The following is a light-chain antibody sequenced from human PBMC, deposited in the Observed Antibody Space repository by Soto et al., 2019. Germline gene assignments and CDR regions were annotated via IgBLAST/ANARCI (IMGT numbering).Light chain of an antibody. J-gene: IGKJ1*01. CDR2: GAS. CDR3: QQYGTSRT. CDR1: QSVSSSY. Sequence: EIVLTQSPGTLSLSPGERATLSCRASQSVSSSYLAWYQQKPGQAPRLHVYGASSRATGIPDRCSGSGSGTAFTLTISRLEPEDFAVYYCQQYGTSRTFGQGTKVDIK. V-gene: IGKV3-20*01.